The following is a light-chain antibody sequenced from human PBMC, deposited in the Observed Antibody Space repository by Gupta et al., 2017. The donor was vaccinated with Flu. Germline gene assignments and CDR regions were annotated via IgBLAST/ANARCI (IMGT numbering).Light chain of an antibody. CDR3: SSYTSSNTPFV. Sequence: SSDIRSYNYVTWYQQNPGKAPKLVIYDINNRPSGVSNRFSGSKSGNTASLTISGVQAEDEADYYCSSYTSSNTPFVFGTGTKVTVL. V-gene: IGLV2-14*04. CDR1: SSDIRSYNY. CDR2: DIN. J-gene: IGLJ1*01.